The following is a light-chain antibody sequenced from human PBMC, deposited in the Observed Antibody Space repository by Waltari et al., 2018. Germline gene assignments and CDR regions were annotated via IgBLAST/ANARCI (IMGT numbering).Light chain of an antibody. CDR3: QQYNFYSLT. V-gene: IGKV1-5*03. CDR2: KAF. CDR1: QSIRSD. Sequence: DIQMTQSPSTLSASVGDRVTITCRASQSIRSDLAWYQQKPGRAPKLLIYKAFTLESGVPSRFSGSGSGTEFTLTISSLQPDDFATYYCQQYNFYSLTFGQGP. J-gene: IGKJ1*01.